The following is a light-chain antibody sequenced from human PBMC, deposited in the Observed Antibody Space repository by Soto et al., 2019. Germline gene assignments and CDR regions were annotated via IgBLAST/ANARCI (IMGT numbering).Light chain of an antibody. CDR1: QNIRKW. V-gene: IGKV1-5*01. Sequence: DIQMTQSPSTLSASVGDRVTITCRASQNIRKWLAWYQQKPGRAPKLLIYEASNLEGGVPFRFSGSGSGTEFTLTISSLQPDDFATYFCQAYNSYLWTFGQGTKVDIK. J-gene: IGKJ1*01. CDR3: QAYNSYLWT. CDR2: EAS.